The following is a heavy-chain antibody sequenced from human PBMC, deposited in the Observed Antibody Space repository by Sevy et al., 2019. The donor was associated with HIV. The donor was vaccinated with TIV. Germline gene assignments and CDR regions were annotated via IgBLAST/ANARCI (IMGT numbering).Heavy chain of an antibody. V-gene: IGHV3-23*01. CDR1: GFTFSSYA. Sequence: GSLRLSCAASGFTFSSYAMSWVRQAPGKGLEWVSAISGSGGSTYYADSVKGRFTISRDNSKNTLYLQMNSLGAEETAVYYCAKGSSGTYYDFWSGSYYFDYWGQGTLVTVSS. CDR3: AKGSSGTYYDFWSGSYYFDY. J-gene: IGHJ4*02. CDR2: ISGSGGST. D-gene: IGHD3-3*01.